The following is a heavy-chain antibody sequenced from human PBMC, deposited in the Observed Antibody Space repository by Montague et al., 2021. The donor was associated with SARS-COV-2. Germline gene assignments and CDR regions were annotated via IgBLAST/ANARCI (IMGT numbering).Heavy chain of an antibody. CDR2: IYYSGST. CDR1: GGSISSGGYY. D-gene: IGHD3-22*01. CDR3: ARARTRITMIVVVIDAFDI. Sequence: TLSLTCTVSGGSISSGGYYWSWIRQHPGKGLEWIGYIYYSGSTYYNPSLKSRVTISVDMSKNQFSLKLSSVTAADTAVYYCARARTRITMIVVVIDAFDIWGQGTMVTVSS. J-gene: IGHJ3*02. V-gene: IGHV4-31*03.